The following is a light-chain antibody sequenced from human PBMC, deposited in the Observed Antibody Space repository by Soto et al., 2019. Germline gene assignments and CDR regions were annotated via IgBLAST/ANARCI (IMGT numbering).Light chain of an antibody. J-gene: IGKJ4*01. Sequence: EIVLTQSPDTLSLSPGERATLSCRASQSVSSSYLAWYQQKPGQAPRLLIYGASSRATGIPDRFSGSGSGTDFTLTISRLEPEDCAVYYCQQYGSSPPLTFGGGTKVEIK. V-gene: IGKV3-20*01. CDR3: QQYGSSPPLT. CDR2: GAS. CDR1: QSVSSSY.